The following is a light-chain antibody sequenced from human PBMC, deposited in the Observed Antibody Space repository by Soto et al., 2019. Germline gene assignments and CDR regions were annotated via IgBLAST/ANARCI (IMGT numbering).Light chain of an antibody. CDR2: GAS. CDR1: QSVSSN. Sequence: EIVMTQSPATLSLSPGERATLSCRASQSVSSNLAWYQQKPGQAPRLLIYGASSRATGIPDRFSGSGSGTEFTLTISRLEPEDFAVYYCQQYGSSPQTFGQGTKVDI. J-gene: IGKJ1*01. CDR3: QQYGSSPQT. V-gene: IGKV3-20*01.